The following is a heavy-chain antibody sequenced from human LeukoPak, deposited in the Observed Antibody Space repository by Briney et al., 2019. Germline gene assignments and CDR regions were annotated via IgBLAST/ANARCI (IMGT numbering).Heavy chain of an antibody. J-gene: IGHJ4*02. CDR2: IYYSGST. Sequence: PSETLSLTCTVSGGSISSYYWSWIRQPPGKGLEWIGYIYYSGSTNYNPSLKSRVTISVDTSKNQFSLKLSSVTAADTAVYYCARQVGPTTVVFDYWGQGTLVTVSS. CDR3: ARQVGPTTVVFDY. V-gene: IGHV4-59*08. D-gene: IGHD4-23*01. CDR1: GGSISSYY.